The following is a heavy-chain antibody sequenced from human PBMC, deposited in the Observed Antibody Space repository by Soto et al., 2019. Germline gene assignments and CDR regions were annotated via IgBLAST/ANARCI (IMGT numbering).Heavy chain of an antibody. J-gene: IGHJ6*02. Sequence: PSEALSVTCAVSGGCINSGDYYWTWVRQPPGKGLEWIGNIFHSGSTYYTPSLQSRVTISLDTSKNHFSLKLSSVTPADTAVYYCARDRYYGSGTYYNFYSGMDVWGQGTTVTVSS. V-gene: IGHV4-30-4*01. CDR3: ARDRYYGSGTYYNFYSGMDV. D-gene: IGHD3-10*01. CDR1: GGCINSGDYY. CDR2: IFHSGST.